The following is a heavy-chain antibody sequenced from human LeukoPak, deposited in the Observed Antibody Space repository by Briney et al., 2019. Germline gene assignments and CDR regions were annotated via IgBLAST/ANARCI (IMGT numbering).Heavy chain of an antibody. D-gene: IGHD5-18*01. CDR2: ISYDGSNK. CDR1: GFTFTSYG. CDR3: AKGAGYSYGYFDY. J-gene: IGHJ4*02. Sequence: GGSLRLSCAASGFTFTSYGTHWVRQAPGEGVEWVAAISYDGSNKYYADSVKGRFTIYRDNSKNTLYLQMNSLRAEDTAVYYCAKGAGYSYGYFDYWGQGTLLTVPS. V-gene: IGHV3-30*18.